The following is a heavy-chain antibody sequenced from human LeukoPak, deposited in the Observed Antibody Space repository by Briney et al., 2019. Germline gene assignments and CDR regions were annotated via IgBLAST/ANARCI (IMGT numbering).Heavy chain of an antibody. CDR3: ATSSYGSGSYSASDY. V-gene: IGHV1-2*02. Sequence: ASVKVSCKASGYTFTGYYIHWVRQAPGQGLEWMGWIDPNSGGTNYAQKFRGRVTMTRDTSISTAYMELSRLRSDDTAVYYCATSSYGSGSYSASDYWGQGTLVTVSS. CDR1: GYTFTGYY. D-gene: IGHD3-10*01. CDR2: IDPNSGGT. J-gene: IGHJ4*02.